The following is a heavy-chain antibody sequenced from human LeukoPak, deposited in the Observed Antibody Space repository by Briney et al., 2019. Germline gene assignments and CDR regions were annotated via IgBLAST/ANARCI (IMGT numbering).Heavy chain of an antibody. CDR3: AKDLSSGWYPYYFDF. D-gene: IGHD6-19*01. V-gene: IGHV3-23*01. CDR1: GFTFINYA. CDR2: ISGSGAAT. J-gene: IGHJ4*02. Sequence: PGGSLRLSCAASGFTFINYAMNWVRQAPGEGLEWLSAISGSGAATFHAGSVKGRFTISRDNSKNTLYLQMNSLRAEDTAVYYCAKDLSSGWYPYYFDFWGRGTLVTVSS.